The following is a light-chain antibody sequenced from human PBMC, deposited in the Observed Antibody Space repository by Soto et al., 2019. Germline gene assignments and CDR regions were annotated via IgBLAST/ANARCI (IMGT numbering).Light chain of an antibody. CDR3: SSYARGDSVL. Sequence: QSVLTQPRSASGSPGQSVTISCTGTSSDVGGYNFVSWYQHHPGKAPKVILYEVTKRPSGVPDRFSGSKSGNTASLTVSGLQADDEADYYCSSYARGDSVLFGGGTKVTVL. CDR2: EVT. CDR1: SSDVGGYNF. J-gene: IGLJ2*01. V-gene: IGLV2-8*01.